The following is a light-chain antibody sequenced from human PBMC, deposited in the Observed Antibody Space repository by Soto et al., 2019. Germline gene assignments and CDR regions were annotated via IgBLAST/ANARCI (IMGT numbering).Light chain of an antibody. CDR2: AAS. Sequence: GDRVTITCRASQRISSYLNWYHQKPGKAPKLLIYAASSLQSGVPSRFSGSGSGTDFSLTISSLQPEDFATYYCQQSYSIPLTFGGGTKVDIK. CDR1: QRISSY. CDR3: QQSYSIPLT. V-gene: IGKV1-39*01. J-gene: IGKJ4*02.